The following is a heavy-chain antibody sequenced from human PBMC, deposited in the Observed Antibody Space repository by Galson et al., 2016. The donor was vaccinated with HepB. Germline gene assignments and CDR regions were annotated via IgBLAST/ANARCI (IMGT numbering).Heavy chain of an antibody. CDR3: AKDANFWSGYPEDAFDM. CDR1: GFAFTFYA. J-gene: IGHJ3*02. D-gene: IGHD3-3*01. V-gene: IGHV3-23*01. CDR2: VTASGTTT. Sequence: SLRLSCAASGFAFTFYAMNWVRQTPGKGLEWVASVTASGTTTHYADSVEGRFTVSRDSSKKMLFLQINSLRVEDTAVYYCAKDANFWSGYPEDAFDMWGQGTMVTVSS.